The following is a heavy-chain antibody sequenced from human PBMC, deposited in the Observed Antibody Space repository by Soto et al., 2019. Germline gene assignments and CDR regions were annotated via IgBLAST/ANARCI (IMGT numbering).Heavy chain of an antibody. D-gene: IGHD2-15*01. Sequence: EVQLVESGGGLVQPGGSLKLSCAASGFTFSGSAMHWVRQASGKGLEWVGRVRSKVNNYATEYGESVKGRFIISRDDTKNTVYLQMRSQKAEDKAVYYCTRHSGGFYWGHGTVVNASS. J-gene: IGHJ4*01. CDR2: VRSKVNNYAT. V-gene: IGHV3-73*02. CDR3: TRHSGGFY. CDR1: GFTFSGSA.